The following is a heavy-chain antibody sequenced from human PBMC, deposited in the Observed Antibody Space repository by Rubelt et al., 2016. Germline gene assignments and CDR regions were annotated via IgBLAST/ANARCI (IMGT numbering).Heavy chain of an antibody. Sequence: QVQLVQFGAEVMMPGASVKVSCKASGYTVTGYYMHWVRQAPGQWLDWLGWFYLNSGGANYEQKVQGRVTMTRDTSISTAYMELSRLRSDDTAVYYCASSSGSYYSLDYWGQGTLVTVSS. CDR3: ASSSGSYYSLDY. CDR1: GYTVTGYY. D-gene: IGHD1-26*01. V-gene: IGHV1-2*02. CDR2: FYLNSGGA. J-gene: IGHJ4*02.